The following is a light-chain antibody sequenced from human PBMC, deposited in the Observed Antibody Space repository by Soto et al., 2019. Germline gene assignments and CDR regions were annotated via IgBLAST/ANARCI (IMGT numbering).Light chain of an antibody. V-gene: IGLV2-14*01. CDR2: AVS. CDR1: SSDVGGYNY. Sequence: QSALTQPASVSGSPGQSITISCTGTSSDVGGYNYVSWYQQHPGKAPKLMIYAVSNRPSGVSNRFSGSKSGNTASLTISTLQAEDEADYYCSSYTRSSPYVFGTGTKLTVL. J-gene: IGLJ1*01. CDR3: SSYTRSSPYV.